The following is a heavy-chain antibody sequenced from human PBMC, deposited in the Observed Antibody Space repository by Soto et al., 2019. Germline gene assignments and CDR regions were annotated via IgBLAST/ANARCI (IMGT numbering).Heavy chain of an antibody. V-gene: IGHV1-2*04. CDR1: GYTFTGYY. D-gene: IGHD4-17*01. CDR3: ARVSGGGATVTPHGAFDI. J-gene: IGHJ3*02. Sequence: QVQLVQSGAEVKKPGASVKVSCKASGYTFTGYYMHWVRQAPGQGLEWMGWINPTSGGTNHAQKFQGWVTMTRDRSISTAYMELSRLRYDDTAVYYCARVSGGGATVTPHGAFDIWGQGTMVTVAS. CDR2: INPTSGGT.